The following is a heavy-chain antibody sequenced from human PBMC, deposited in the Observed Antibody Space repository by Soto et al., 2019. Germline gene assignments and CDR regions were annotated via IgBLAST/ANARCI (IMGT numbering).Heavy chain of an antibody. D-gene: IGHD1-26*01. CDR2: IYTSGST. V-gene: IGHV4-4*07. CDR1: GGSIRSYY. CDR3: AREGASGFGMDV. J-gene: IGHJ6*02. Sequence: QVQLQESGPGLVKPSETLSLTCNVSGGSIRSYYWSWVRQPAGKPLEWIGRIYTSGSTNYNPSLKSRVSMSVDTSKNQFSLEMTSVTAADTAVYYCAREGASGFGMDVWGLGTTVTVSS.